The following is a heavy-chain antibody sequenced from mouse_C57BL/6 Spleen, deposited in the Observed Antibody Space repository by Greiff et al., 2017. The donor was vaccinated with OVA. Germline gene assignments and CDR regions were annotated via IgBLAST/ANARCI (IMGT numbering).Heavy chain of an antibody. CDR2: IDPSDSYT. CDR1: GYTFTSYW. CDR3: ATESRFAY. V-gene: IGHV1-69*01. Sequence: VQLQQPGAELVMPGASVKLSCKASGYTFTSYWMHWVKQRPGQGLEWIGEIDPSDSYTNYNQKFKGKSTLTVDKSSSTAYMQLSSLTSEDSTVYYCATESRFAYWGQGTLVTVSA. J-gene: IGHJ3*01.